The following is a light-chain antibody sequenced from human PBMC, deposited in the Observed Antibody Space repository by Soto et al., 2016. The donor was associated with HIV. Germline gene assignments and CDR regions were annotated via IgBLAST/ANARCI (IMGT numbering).Light chain of an antibody. V-gene: IGLV3-19*01. CDR2: GEN. CDR1: SLSTFY. Sequence: SSEVTQDPAVSVALGQTVRITCQGDSLSTFYAGWYQQKSGQAPLLVLYGENRRPSGIPDRFSGSRSGNTASLTITGAQAEDEAGYYCNSRDSSGNLLIFGGGTKLTVL. J-gene: IGLJ2*01. CDR3: NSRDSSGNLLI.